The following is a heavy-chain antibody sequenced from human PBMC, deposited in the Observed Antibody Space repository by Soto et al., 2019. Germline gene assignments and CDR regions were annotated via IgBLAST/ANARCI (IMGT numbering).Heavy chain of an antibody. D-gene: IGHD1-7*01. CDR2: ISNSGST. V-gene: IGHV4-31*03. Sequence: QVQLQESGPGLVKPSQTLSLTCTVSGDSISSGGYSWSWIRHHPGKGLEWIGYISNSGSTHYISSLKSRVTISVDTSKNQFSLKLSSVTVADTAIYYCARVRGTFLGHFDYWGQGTLVTVSS. CDR1: GDSISSGGYS. CDR3: ARVRGTFLGHFDY. J-gene: IGHJ4*02.